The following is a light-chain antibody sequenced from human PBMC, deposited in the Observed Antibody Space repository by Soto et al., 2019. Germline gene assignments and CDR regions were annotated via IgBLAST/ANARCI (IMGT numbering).Light chain of an antibody. CDR2: ASS. CDR1: QSIGRW. V-gene: IGKV1-9*01. Sequence: DIQMTQSPSTLSASVGDTVTVTCRASQSIGRWLAWYQQKSGKAPTVLIYASSTLQTGVPSRFSGSGSGTDFSLTISSLHPEDVATYYCQQVDSYPRTFGQGTKVDIK. CDR3: QQVDSYPRT. J-gene: IGKJ1*01.